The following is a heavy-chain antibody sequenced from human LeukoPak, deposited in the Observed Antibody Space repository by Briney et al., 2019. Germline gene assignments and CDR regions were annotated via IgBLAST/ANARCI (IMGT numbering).Heavy chain of an antibody. CDR1: GVSISRSNYY. V-gene: IGHV4-39*01. Sequence: SETLSLTCTVSGVSISRSNYYWGWVRQPPGRGLEWRGMIYYSGNTYYNPSPNRLVTIAVETSKNEFSLKLTSVTAADTAVYYCAHFKGGSFDFWGQGTMVTVSS. CDR2: IYYSGNT. J-gene: IGHJ3*01. D-gene: IGHD1-26*01. CDR3: AHFKGGSFDF.